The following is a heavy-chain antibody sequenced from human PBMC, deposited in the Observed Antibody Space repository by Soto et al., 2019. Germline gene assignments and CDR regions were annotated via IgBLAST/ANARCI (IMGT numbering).Heavy chain of an antibody. CDR1: GGAVSSGSYY. V-gene: IGHV4-61*01. CDR2: IYYSGST. D-gene: IGHD3-3*01. J-gene: IGHJ5*02. CDR3: ARDVRDFRSGYYRITNWFDP. Sequence: PSETLSLTCTVSGGAVSSGSYYWSWIRQPPGKGLEWIGYIYYSGSTNYNPSLKSRVTISVDTSKNQFSLKLSSVTAADTAVYYCARDVRDFRSGYYRITNWFDPWGQGTLVTVSS.